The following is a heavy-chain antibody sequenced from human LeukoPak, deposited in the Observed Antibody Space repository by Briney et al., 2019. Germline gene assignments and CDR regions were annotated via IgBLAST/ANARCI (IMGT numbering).Heavy chain of an antibody. CDR1: GGSISTYY. V-gene: IGHV4-59*12. D-gene: IGHD3-22*01. J-gene: IGHJ4*02. Sequence: NPSETLSLTCTVSGGSISTYYWSWIRLPPGKGLEWIGYIYYSGSTNYNPSLKSRVTISVDRSKNQFSLKLSSVTAADTAVYYCARRVHYYDTSGYSYYFDYWGQGTLVTVSS. CDR2: IYYSGST. CDR3: ARRVHYYDTSGYSYYFDY.